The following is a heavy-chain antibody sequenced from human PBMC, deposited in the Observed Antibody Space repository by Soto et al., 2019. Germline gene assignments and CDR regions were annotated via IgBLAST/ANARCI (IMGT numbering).Heavy chain of an antibody. J-gene: IGHJ4*02. V-gene: IGHV2-5*02. CDR3: AHIVLRTVFGLVTTTAIYFDF. D-gene: IGHD3-3*01. Sequence: QITLNESGPTQVKPRQTLTLTCTFSGFSLTTSGVGVGWIRQSPGQAPEWLALIYWDDDKRYSPSLKSRLTITKDTSTNQVVLTMADLDPADTATYYCAHIVLRTVFGLVTTTAIYFDFWGQGTPVAVSS. CDR1: GFSLTTSGVG. CDR2: IYWDDDK.